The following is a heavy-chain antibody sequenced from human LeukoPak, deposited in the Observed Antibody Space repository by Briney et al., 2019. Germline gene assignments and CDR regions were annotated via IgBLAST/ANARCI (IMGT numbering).Heavy chain of an antibody. D-gene: IGHD3-3*01. V-gene: IGHV3-15*01. CDR2: IKSKTEGGTI. CDR1: GFTVSNGW. Sequence: GGSLSLSCAASGFTVSNGWMSWVRQAPGKGLEWVGRIKSKTEGGTIDYAAPVKGRFTISRDDSKNTLYLQMNSLKTEDTAVYYCTTMRGYYGMDVWAQGTTVTVSS. J-gene: IGHJ6*02. CDR3: TTMRGYYGMDV.